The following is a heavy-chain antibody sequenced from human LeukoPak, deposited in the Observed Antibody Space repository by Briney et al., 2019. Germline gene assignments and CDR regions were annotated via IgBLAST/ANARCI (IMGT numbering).Heavy chain of an antibody. CDR2: ISSSSSTI. J-gene: IGHJ4*02. D-gene: IGHD1-14*01. Sequence: GGPLRLSCAASRFTFNSYGMNWVRQAPGKGLEWVSYISSSSSTIYYADSVKSRFTISRDNAKNSLYLQMNSLRADDTAVYYCARQLTAYDGGYWGQGTLVTVSS. CDR1: RFTFNSYG. CDR3: ARQLTAYDGGY. V-gene: IGHV3-48*01.